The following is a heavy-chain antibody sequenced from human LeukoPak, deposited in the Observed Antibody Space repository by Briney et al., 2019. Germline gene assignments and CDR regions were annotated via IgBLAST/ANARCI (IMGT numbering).Heavy chain of an antibody. D-gene: IGHD4-17*01. CDR2: IYYSGST. CDR1: GGSLSSYY. J-gene: IGHJ6*02. CDR3: ARHYGDYGMDV. Sequence: SETLSLTCTVSGGSLSSYYWSWIRQPPGKGLEWIGYIYYSGSTNYNPSLKSRVTISVDTSKNQFSLKLSSVTAADTAVYYCARHYGDYGMDVWGQGTTVTVSS. V-gene: IGHV4-59*01.